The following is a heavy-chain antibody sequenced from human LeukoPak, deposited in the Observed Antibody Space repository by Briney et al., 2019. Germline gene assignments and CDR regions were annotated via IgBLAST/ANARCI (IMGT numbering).Heavy chain of an antibody. Sequence: GWSLRLSCAASGFTFSSYSMNWVRQAPGKGLEWVSGVSPSGDITYYADSVMGRFTISRDNRKSTVSLQMDSLRAEDTALYYCVRDLDWGAFDVWGQGTMVTVSS. D-gene: IGHD3/OR15-3a*01. CDR1: GFTFSSYS. CDR3: VRDLDWGAFDV. V-gene: IGHV3-23*01. CDR2: VSPSGDIT. J-gene: IGHJ3*01.